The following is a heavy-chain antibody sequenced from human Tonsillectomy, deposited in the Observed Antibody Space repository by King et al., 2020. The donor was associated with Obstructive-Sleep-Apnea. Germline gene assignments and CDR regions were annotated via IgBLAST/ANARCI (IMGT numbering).Heavy chain of an antibody. CDR3: ARESSSSDIH. CDR2: IFYSGRP. Sequence: QLQESGPGLVKPSETLSLTCGVSGASIRSNSYFWGWLRQPPGKGLEWIGTIFYSGRPNYSPSLKSRVSISVDTSKDQFYLKVTSVPAADTAVYYCARESSSSDIHWGQGSQVTVSS. CDR1: GASIRSNSYF. D-gene: IGHD6-19*01. J-gene: IGHJ4*02. V-gene: IGHV4-39*07.